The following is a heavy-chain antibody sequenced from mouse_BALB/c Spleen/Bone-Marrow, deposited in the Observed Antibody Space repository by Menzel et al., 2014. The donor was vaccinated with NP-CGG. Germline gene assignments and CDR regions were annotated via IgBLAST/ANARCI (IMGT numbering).Heavy chain of an antibody. D-gene: IGHD2-4*01. CDR1: GFTFTDYY. V-gene: IGHV7-3*02. Sequence: EVKLVESGGGLVQPGGSLGLSCATSGFTFTDYYMSWVRQPPGKALEWLGFIRNKANGYTTEYSASVKGRFTISRDNSQSILYLQMHTLRAEDSATYYCAREIINDYHWYFDVWGAGTTVTVSS. CDR2: IRNKANGYTT. J-gene: IGHJ1*01. CDR3: AREIINDYHWYFDV.